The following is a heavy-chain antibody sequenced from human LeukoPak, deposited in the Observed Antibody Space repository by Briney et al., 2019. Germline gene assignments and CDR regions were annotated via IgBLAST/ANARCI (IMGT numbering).Heavy chain of an antibody. Sequence: SQTLSLTCAISGDSVSSNRAGWNWIRQSPSSGLEWLGRTYYRSRWYYEYAVSVKSRIIINPDTSKSQFSLQLNSVTPEDTAVYYCARAVPHHQGDYFDYWGQGTLVTVSS. D-gene: IGHD2-2*01. V-gene: IGHV6-1*01. CDR1: GDSVSSNRAG. CDR3: ARAVPHHQGDYFDY. CDR2: TYYRSRWYY. J-gene: IGHJ4*02.